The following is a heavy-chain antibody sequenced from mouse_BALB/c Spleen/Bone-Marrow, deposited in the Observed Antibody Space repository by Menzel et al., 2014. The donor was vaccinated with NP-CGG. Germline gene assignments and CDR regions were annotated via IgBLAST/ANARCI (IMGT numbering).Heavy chain of an antibody. CDR1: GFTLSDFY. D-gene: IGHD2-10*02. V-gene: IGHV7-1*02. CDR3: ARDVGYGNYFVY. J-gene: IGHJ3*01. Sequence: EVNVVESGGGLVQPGDSLRLSCATSGFTLSDFYMEWVRQPPGKRLEWIATSRNRAKYYTTEYSASVKGRFIVSRDTSQSVLYLQMNALRAEDTAIYYCARDVGYGNYFVYWGQGTLVTVSA. CDR2: SRNRAKYYTT.